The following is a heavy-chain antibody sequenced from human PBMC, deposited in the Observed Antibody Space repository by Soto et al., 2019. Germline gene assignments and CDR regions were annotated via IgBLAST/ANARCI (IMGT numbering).Heavy chain of an antibody. D-gene: IGHD3-16*02. J-gene: IGHJ4*02. CDR2: IYYSGST. V-gene: IGHV4-39*01. CDR3: ARHALYYDDVWRGYRSNSYFYY. Sequence: SETLSLTCTVSGGSISSSSYYWGWIRQPPGKGLEWIGSIYYSGSTYYNPSLKSRVTISVDTSKNQFSLKLSSVTAADTAVYYCARHALYYDDVWRGYRSNSYFYYWGQGTLVTVAS. CDR1: GGSISSSSYY.